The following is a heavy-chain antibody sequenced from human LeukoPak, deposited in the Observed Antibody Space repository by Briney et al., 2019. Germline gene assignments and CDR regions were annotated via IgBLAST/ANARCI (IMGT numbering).Heavy chain of an antibody. CDR3: ARGGGYCGADCYGIDY. V-gene: IGHV4-34*01. Sequence: SETLSLTCAVYGGSFSGYYWSWIRQPPGKGLEWIGEINHSGSTNYNPSLKSRVTISVDTSKNQFSLKLSSVTAADTAVYYCARGGGYCGADCYGIDYWGQGTLVTVSS. CDR1: GGSFSGYY. D-gene: IGHD2-21*01. CDR2: INHSGST. J-gene: IGHJ4*02.